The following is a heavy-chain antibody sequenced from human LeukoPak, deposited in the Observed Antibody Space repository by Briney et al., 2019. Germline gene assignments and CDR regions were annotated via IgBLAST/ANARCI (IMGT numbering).Heavy chain of an antibody. Sequence: SETLSLTCTVSGGSISSSSYYWGWIRQPPGKGLEWIGSIYYSGSTYQNPSLKSRVTLSVDTSKNQFSLKLSSVTAADTAVYYCASKYHYGSGTFDYWGQGTLVTVSS. CDR3: ASKYHYGSGTFDY. CDR1: GGSISSSSYY. V-gene: IGHV4-39*01. D-gene: IGHD3-10*01. J-gene: IGHJ4*02. CDR2: IYYSGST.